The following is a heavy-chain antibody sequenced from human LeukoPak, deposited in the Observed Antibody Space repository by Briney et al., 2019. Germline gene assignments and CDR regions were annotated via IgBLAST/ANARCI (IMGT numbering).Heavy chain of an antibody. V-gene: IGHV3-23*01. CDR2: ISGSGGNT. CDR3: ARVLHYYDSSGYSY. D-gene: IGHD3-22*01. Sequence: PAGSLRLSCAPSGFTFSSYAMSWVRQAPGKGLDWVSAISGSGGNTYYADSVKGRFTISRDNAKNSLYLQMNSLRAEDTAVYYCARVLHYYDSSGYSYWGQGTLVTVSS. J-gene: IGHJ4*02. CDR1: GFTFSSYA.